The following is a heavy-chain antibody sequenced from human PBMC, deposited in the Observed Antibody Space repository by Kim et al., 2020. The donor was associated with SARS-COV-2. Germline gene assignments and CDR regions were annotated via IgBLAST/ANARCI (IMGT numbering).Heavy chain of an antibody. CDR1: GFTFSSYA. Sequence: GGSLRLSCAASGFTFSSYAMSWVRQAPGKGLEWVSAISSDGFTTHYADSVRGRFTISRDSSRNTLYLQMNSLRAEDTAIYYCARRGGPLHLFDSWGHGT. D-gene: IGHD3-10*01. CDR3: ARRGGPLHLFDS. CDR2: ISSDGFTT. V-gene: IGHV3-23*01. J-gene: IGHJ4*01.